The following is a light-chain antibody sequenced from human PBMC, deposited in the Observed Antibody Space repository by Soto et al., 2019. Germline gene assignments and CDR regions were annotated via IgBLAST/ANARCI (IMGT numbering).Light chain of an antibody. Sequence: EIVLTQSPGSLSLSPGQRATLSCRASQSVDTTFFAWYQKKPGQAPRLLIYGASKRATGIPDRFSGSGYGTEFTLIISRLEPEYFAVYYCQQYMSSVTFGQGTKMEIK. V-gene: IGKV3-20*01. J-gene: IGKJ1*01. CDR1: QSVDTTF. CDR3: QQYMSSVT. CDR2: GAS.